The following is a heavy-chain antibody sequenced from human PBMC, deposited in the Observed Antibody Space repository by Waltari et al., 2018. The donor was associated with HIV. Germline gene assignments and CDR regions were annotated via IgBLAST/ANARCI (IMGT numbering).Heavy chain of an antibody. CDR3: AAGTGRSDFDY. CDR1: GFTFADAW. CDR2: IKGKTDAGTR. Sequence: EVQLVESGGGLVEPGGSLRLSCAASGFTFADAWMNWVRQAPGKGLEWVARIKGKTDAGTRDFAAPVKGRFSISRNYLKNTVELQMNNRKTEDTALYYCAAGTGRSDFDYWGQGTLVTVSS. D-gene: IGHD7-27*01. J-gene: IGHJ4*02. V-gene: IGHV3-15*01.